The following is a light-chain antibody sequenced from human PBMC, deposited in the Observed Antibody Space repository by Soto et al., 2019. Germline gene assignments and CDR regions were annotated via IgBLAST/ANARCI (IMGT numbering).Light chain of an antibody. Sequence: QSALIRPAAGSGSPGQSITISCTGTSRDVGGSNYVSWYQHHPHRAPKLLIYDVSYRPSALSSRFSVSKSGNTASLTISGLPAADEPAYYCSSYTTSNTLEVFGGGTKGTVL. CDR1: SRDVGGSNY. V-gene: IGLV2-14*03. J-gene: IGLJ1*01. CDR3: SSYTTSNTLEV. CDR2: DVS.